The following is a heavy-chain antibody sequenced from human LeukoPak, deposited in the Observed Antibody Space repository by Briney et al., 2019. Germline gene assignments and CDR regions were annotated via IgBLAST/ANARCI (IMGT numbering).Heavy chain of an antibody. CDR2: IYSSGST. CDR1: GGSVSDYY. J-gene: IGHJ5*02. CDR3: TRDSGVGGEDKFDP. Sequence: SETLSLTCTISGGSVSDYYWSWVRQSPGKGLEWVGRIYSSGSTNYNPSLKSRVTISLDTSKNQFSLNLSSVTAADTAVYYCTRDSGVGGEDKFDPWGQGTLVTVSS. D-gene: IGHD3-10*01. V-gene: IGHV4-4*07.